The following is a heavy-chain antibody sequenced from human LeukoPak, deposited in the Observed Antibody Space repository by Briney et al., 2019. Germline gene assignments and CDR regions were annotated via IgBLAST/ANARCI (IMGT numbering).Heavy chain of an antibody. Sequence: GGSLRLSCEVSGFSFSNFAMSWVRQAAGKGLEWVSAISGSGGSTYYAGSVQGRFTISRDNSKNTLYLQMNSLRAEDTAVYYCAKEAIGQYRTYYFDHWGQGTLVPVSS. CDR2: ISGSGGST. V-gene: IGHV3-23*01. CDR3: AKEAIGQYRTYYFDH. D-gene: IGHD1-1*01. CDR1: GFSFSNFA. J-gene: IGHJ4*02.